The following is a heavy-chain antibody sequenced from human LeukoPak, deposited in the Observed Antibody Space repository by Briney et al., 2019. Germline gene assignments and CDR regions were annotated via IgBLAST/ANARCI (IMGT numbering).Heavy chain of an antibody. V-gene: IGHV1-46*01. CDR3: ARGPWGVIADFDY. D-gene: IGHD3-10*01. CDR1: GYTFTSYG. Sequence: ASVKVSCKASGYTFTSYGISWVRQAPGQGLEWMGIINPSGGSTSYAQKFQGRVTMTRDTSTSTVYMELSSLRSEDTAVYYCARGPWGVIADFDYWGQGTLVTVSS. CDR2: INPSGGST. J-gene: IGHJ4*02.